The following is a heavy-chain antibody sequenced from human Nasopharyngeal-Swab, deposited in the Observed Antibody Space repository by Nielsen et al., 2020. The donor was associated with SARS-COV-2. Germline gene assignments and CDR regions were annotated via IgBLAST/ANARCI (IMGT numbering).Heavy chain of an antibody. CDR2: ISGSGGST. D-gene: IGHD5-18*01. CDR1: GFTFSSYA. Sequence: GGSLRLSCAASGFTFSSYAMSWVRQAPGKGLEWVSAISGSGGSTYYADSVKGRFTISRDNSKNTLYLQMNSLRAEDTAVYYCAKATVGLWGLYYYYGMDVWGQGTTVTVSS. J-gene: IGHJ6*02. V-gene: IGHV3-23*01. CDR3: AKATVGLWGLYYYYGMDV.